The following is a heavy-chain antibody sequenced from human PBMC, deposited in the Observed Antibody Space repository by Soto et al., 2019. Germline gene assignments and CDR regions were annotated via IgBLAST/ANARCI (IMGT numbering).Heavy chain of an antibody. CDR1: GFTFSSYA. CDR2: ISGSGGST. J-gene: IGHJ6*02. CDR3: ATSLPFTDRYGVDV. Sequence: GGSLRLSCAASGFTFSSYAMSWVRQAPGKGLEWVSAISGSGGSTYYADSVKGRFTISRDNSKNTLYLQMNSLRAEDTAVYYCATSLPFTDRYGVDVWGQGTTVTVSS. V-gene: IGHV3-23*01.